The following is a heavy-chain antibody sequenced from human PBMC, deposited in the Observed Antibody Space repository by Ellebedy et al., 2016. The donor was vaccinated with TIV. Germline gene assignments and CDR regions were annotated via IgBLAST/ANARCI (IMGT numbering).Heavy chain of an antibody. D-gene: IGHD2-21*02. CDR2: ISSGSSTI. J-gene: IGHJ4*02. CDR3: ARDLNIVVVTALGY. CDR1: GFNLNTYS. V-gene: IGHV3-48*01. Sequence: PGGSLRLSCVASGFNLNTYSMNWVRQAPGKGLEWISYISSGSSTIKYADSVKGRFTISRDNAKNTLYLQMNSLRAEDTAVYYCARDLNIVVVTALGYWGQGTLVIVSS.